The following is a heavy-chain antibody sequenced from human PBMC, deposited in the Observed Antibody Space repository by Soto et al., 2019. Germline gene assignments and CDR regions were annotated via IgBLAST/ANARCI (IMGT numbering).Heavy chain of an antibody. J-gene: IGHJ3*01. D-gene: IGHD3-16*02. CDR1: GYTFTSYA. Sequence: QVQLVQSGAEVKKPGASVKVSCKASGYTFTSYAMHWVRQAPGQRLEWMGWINAGNGNTKYSQKFQGRVTITRAITASTVNMDMSRLRCEDTVVDYCARGRIMITFGGVIGIGAYGVWGKGTMVIV. CDR2: INAGNGNT. CDR3: ARGRIMITFGGVIGIGAYGV. V-gene: IGHV1-3*01.